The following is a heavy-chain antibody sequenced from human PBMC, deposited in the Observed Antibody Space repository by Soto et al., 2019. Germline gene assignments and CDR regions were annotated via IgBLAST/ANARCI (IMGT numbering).Heavy chain of an antibody. Sequence: SETLSLTCTVSGGSISSYYWSWIRQPPGKGLEWIGYIYYSGSTNYNPSLKSRVTISVDTSKNQFSLKLSSVTAADTAVYYCARDRLVVPAALADYYYHYGMDVWGQGTKVTVSS. V-gene: IGHV4-59*01. CDR2: IYYSGST. CDR3: ARDRLVVPAALADYYYHYGMDV. J-gene: IGHJ6*02. D-gene: IGHD2-2*01. CDR1: GGSISSYY.